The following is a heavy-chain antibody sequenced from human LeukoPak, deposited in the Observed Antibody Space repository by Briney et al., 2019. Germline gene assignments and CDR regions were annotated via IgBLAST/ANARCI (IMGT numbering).Heavy chain of an antibody. D-gene: IGHD1-26*01. Sequence: PSQTLSLTCAVYGGSFSGYYWSWIRQPPGKGLEWIGEINHSGSTNYNSSLKSRVTISVDTSKNQFSLKLSSVTAADTAVYYCARGLRPIVGATGYFDYWGQGTLVTVSS. V-gene: IGHV4-34*01. CDR2: INHSGST. CDR1: GGSFSGYY. CDR3: ARGLRPIVGATGYFDY. J-gene: IGHJ4*02.